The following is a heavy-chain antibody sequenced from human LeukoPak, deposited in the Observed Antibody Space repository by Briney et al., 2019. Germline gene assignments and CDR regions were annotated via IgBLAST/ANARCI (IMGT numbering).Heavy chain of an antibody. CDR1: GFTFNTYS. V-gene: IGHV3-48*02. CDR3: ASSRDQIDY. Sequence: GGSLRLSCAASGFTFNTYSMTWVRQAPGRGLEWVSYISSSSTTIYYADSVKGRFTISRDNAKNSLYLQMNSLRDEDTAVYYCASSRDQIDYWGQGTLVTVSS. D-gene: IGHD2-2*01. CDR2: ISSSSTTI. J-gene: IGHJ4*02.